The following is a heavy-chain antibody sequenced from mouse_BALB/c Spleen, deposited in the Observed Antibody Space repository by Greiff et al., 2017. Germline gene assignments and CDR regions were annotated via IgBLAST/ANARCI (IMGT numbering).Heavy chain of an antibody. CDR1: GYAFSSYW. Sequence: QVQLQQSGAELVRPGSSVKISCKASGYAFSSYWMNWVKQRPGQGLEWIGQIYPGDGDTNYNGKFKGKATLTADKSSSTAYMQLSSLTSEDSAVYFCARGATVPWFAYWGQGTLVTVSA. D-gene: IGHD1-1*01. J-gene: IGHJ3*01. CDR3: ARGATVPWFAY. V-gene: IGHV1-80*01. CDR2: IYPGDGDT.